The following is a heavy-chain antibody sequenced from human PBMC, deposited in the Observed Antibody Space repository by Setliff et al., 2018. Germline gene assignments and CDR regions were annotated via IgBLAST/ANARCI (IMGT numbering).Heavy chain of an antibody. CDR1: GLTLSDHW. J-gene: IGHJ3*02. CDR3: AKDLRSSPRVTDAFDI. Sequence: PGGSLRLSCVVSGLTLSDHWVHWVHQVPGKGLVCVSRISTDGSQTNYADSVKGRFTISRDNAKNTVYLQMNSLRAEDTAVYYCAKDLRSSPRVTDAFDIWGQGTMVTVSS. V-gene: IGHV3-74*01. D-gene: IGHD4-4*01. CDR2: ISTDGSQT.